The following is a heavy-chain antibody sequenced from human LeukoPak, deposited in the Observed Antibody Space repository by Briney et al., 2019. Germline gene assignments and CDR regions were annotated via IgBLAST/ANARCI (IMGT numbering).Heavy chain of an antibody. CDR1: GFTFSRYW. Sequence: GGSLRLSCAASGFTFSRYWMHWVRQAPGKGLVWVSRVHSDGSSTYYADSVKGQFTISRDNAKNTLYLQMNSLRAEDTAVYYCAKEGLGYSYGYWGQGTLVTVSS. V-gene: IGHV3-74*01. J-gene: IGHJ4*02. CDR3: AKEGLGYSYGY. CDR2: VHSDGSST. D-gene: IGHD5-18*01.